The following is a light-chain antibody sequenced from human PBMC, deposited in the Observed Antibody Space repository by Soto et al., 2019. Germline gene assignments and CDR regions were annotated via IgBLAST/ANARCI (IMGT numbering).Light chain of an antibody. CDR1: QYISTW. CDR3: QQANGIPPYT. V-gene: IGKV1-12*01. Sequence: DIQMTQSPSSVSASVGDRVTITCRASQYISTWLAWYQRKPGQAPRLLLYDASTLQPGVPSRFSGSGSRTAFTLTISSLQPEDFATYYCQQANGIPPYTFGQGTKVEI. CDR2: DAS. J-gene: IGKJ2*01.